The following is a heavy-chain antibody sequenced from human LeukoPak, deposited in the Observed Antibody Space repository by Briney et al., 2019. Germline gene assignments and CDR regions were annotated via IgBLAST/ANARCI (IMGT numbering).Heavy chain of an antibody. CDR2: IDSKNGDT. Sequence: ASVKVSCKASGYTFTVYYMHLVRQAPGQGLEWMGWIDSKNGDTKYAQKFQSRLIITRDTSIGIAYMELKSLISDDTAVYYCASEAYFGGGRSTVQSIASWGQGTPVTVSS. CDR3: ASEAYFGGGRSTVQSIAS. D-gene: IGHD2-21*01. CDR1: GYTFTVYY. J-gene: IGHJ4*02. V-gene: IGHV1-2*02.